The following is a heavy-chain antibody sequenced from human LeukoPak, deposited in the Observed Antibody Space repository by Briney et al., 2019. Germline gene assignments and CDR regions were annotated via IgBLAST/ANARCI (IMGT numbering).Heavy chain of an antibody. V-gene: IGHV3-21*01. D-gene: IGHD1-26*01. CDR2: ISSSSSYI. Sequence: GGSLRLSCAASGFTFSSYSMNWVRQASGKGLEWVSSISSSSSYIYYADSVKGRFTISRDNAKNSLYLQMNSLRAEDTAVYYCARGPVGATFPFDYWGQGTLVTVSS. J-gene: IGHJ4*02. CDR1: GFTFSSYS. CDR3: ARGPVGATFPFDY.